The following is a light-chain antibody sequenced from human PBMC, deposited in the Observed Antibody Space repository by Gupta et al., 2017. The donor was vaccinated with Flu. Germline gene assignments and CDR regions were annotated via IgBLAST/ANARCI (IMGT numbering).Light chain of an antibody. Sequence: QPALTHPPSLSASPGQSVTISCTGTSSDVAAYDYVSWHQHPPGKAPKLISDDVTKRPSGVPDRGSGSTSGTTASMTISGLQAEDEADYDCCSYAGTYTWVFGGGTKVTVL. CDR3: CSYAGTYTWV. CDR1: SSDVAAYDY. CDR2: DVT. J-gene: IGLJ3*02. V-gene: IGLV2-11*01.